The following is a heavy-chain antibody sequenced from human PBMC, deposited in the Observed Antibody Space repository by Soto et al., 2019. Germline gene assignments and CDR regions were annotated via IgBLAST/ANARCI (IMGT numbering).Heavy chain of an antibody. CDR1: GGSISSGDYY. CDR2: IYYSGST. V-gene: IGHV4-30-4*01. D-gene: IGHD2-21*02. CDR3: ARGSFVTHYYYYHMDV. Sequence: PSETLSLTCTVSGGSISSGDYYWSWIRQPPGKGLEWIGYIYYSGSTYYSPSLKSRVTISVDTSKNQFSLNLSSVTAADTAVYYCARGSFVTHYYYYHMDVWGKGTPVTVSS. J-gene: IGHJ6*03.